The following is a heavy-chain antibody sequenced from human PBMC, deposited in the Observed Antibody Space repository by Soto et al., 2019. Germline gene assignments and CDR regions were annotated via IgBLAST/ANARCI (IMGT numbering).Heavy chain of an antibody. CDR3: ARAARRFGELYRFDP. J-gene: IGHJ5*02. D-gene: IGHD3-10*01. V-gene: IGHV1-46*01. CDR1: GYTFTSYN. CDR2: INPLGFST. Sequence: QVQLVQSGAEVKKPGASVKVSCKASGYTFTSYNMHWVRQAPGQGLEWVGMINPLGFSTNYALKFRSRVIMTRDTSTSTVYMELTNLRSEASAVYYCARAARRFGELYRFDPWGQGNLVTVSS.